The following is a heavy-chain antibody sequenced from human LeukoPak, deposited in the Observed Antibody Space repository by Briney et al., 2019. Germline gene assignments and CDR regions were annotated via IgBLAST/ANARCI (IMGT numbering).Heavy chain of an antibody. D-gene: IGHD3-9*01. Sequence: PGGSLRLSCAASGFTFSSYAMHWVRQAPGKGLEWVAVISNDGSNKCYADSVKGRFTISRDNSKNTLYLQMNSLRAEDTAVYYCARVSLLRYFDWLLSPGAFDIWGQGTMVTVSS. CDR3: ARVSLLRYFDWLLSPGAFDI. CDR2: ISNDGSNK. CDR1: GFTFSSYA. J-gene: IGHJ3*02. V-gene: IGHV3-30-3*01.